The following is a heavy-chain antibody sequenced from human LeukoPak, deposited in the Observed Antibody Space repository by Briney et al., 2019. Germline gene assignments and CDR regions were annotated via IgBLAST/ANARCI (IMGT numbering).Heavy chain of an antibody. V-gene: IGHV3-53*01. CDR2: IYGDGRT. CDR3: ARGRGLGVVSLYFDY. CDR1: GFSVSNNY. D-gene: IGHD3-3*01. Sequence: PGGSLGLSCVVSGFSVSNNYIIWVRQAPGNGLERVSVIYGDGRTSHSASVRGRFTISRDNSKNIVSLQMNNLRAEDTAVYYCARGRGLGVVSLYFDYWGRGTLVTVSS. J-gene: IGHJ4*02.